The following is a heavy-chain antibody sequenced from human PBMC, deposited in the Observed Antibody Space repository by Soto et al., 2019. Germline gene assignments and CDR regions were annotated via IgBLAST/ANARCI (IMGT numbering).Heavy chain of an antibody. V-gene: IGHV1-18*01. D-gene: IGHD2-15*01. CDR1: GYTFTSYG. J-gene: IGHJ5*02. Sequence: ASVKVSCKASGYTFTSYGISWVRQAPGQGLEWMGWISAYNGNTNYAQKLQGRVTMTTDTSTSTAYMELRSLRSDDTAVYYCARGVIVVVVVATQAWFDPWGQGTLVTAPQ. CDR2: ISAYNGNT. CDR3: ARGVIVVVVVATQAWFDP.